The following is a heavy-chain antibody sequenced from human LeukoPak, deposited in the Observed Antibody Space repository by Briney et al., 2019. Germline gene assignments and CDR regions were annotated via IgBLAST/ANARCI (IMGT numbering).Heavy chain of an antibody. Sequence: GGSLRLSCAASGFTFSSYAMTWVRQAPGKGLEWVSVIYSGGSTYYADSVEGRFTISRDNSKNTLYLQMNSLRAEDTAVYYCARDQGGAYDYWGQGTLVTVSS. D-gene: IGHD3-16*01. CDR1: GFTFSSYA. V-gene: IGHV3-53*01. J-gene: IGHJ4*02. CDR2: IYSGGST. CDR3: ARDQGGAYDY.